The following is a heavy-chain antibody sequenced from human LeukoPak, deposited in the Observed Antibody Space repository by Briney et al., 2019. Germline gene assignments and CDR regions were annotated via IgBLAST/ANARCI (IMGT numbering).Heavy chain of an antibody. CDR1: GGSISSSSYY. J-gene: IGHJ4*02. Sequence: PSETLSLTCTVSGGSISSSSYYWGWIRQPPGKGLEWIGSIYYSGSTYYNPSLKSRVTISVDTSKNQFSLKLSSVTAADTAVYYCATTPQYPRYQYCGGDCLAYWGQGTLVTVSS. CDR2: IYYSGST. V-gene: IGHV4-39*07. CDR3: ATTPQYPRYQYCGGDCLAY. D-gene: IGHD2-21*01.